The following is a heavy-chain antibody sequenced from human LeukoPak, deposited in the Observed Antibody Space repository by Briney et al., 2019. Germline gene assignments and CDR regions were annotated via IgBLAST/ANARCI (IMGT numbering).Heavy chain of an antibody. CDR3: TRAYDYVWGSYRSPLDY. Sequence: GGPLRLSCTASGFTFGDYAMSWVRQAPGKGLEWVGFIRSKAYGGTTEYAASVKGRFTISRDDSKSIAYLQMNSLKTEDTAVYYCTRAYDYVWGSYRSPLDYWGQGTLVTVSS. V-gene: IGHV3-49*04. CDR2: IRSKAYGGTT. J-gene: IGHJ4*02. CDR1: GFTFGDYA. D-gene: IGHD3-16*02.